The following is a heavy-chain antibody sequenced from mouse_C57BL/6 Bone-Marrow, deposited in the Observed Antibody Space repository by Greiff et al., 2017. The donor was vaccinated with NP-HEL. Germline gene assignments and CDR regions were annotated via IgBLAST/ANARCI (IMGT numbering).Heavy chain of an antibody. D-gene: IGHD1-1*01. CDR3: ARSSSPWDD. CDR1: GYTFTDYY. Sequence: QVQLQQSGAELVRPGASVKLSCKASGYTFTDYYINWVKQRPGQGLEWIARIYPGSGNTYYNEKFKGKATLTAEKSSSTAYMQLSSLTSEDSAVYFCARSSSPWDDWGQGTSVTVSS. J-gene: IGHJ4*01. V-gene: IGHV1-76*01. CDR2: IYPGSGNT.